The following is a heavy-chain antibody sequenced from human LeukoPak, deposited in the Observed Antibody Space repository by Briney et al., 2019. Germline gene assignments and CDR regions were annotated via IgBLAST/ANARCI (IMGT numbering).Heavy chain of an antibody. CDR3: AGGPSWGYSYADAFDI. D-gene: IGHD5-18*01. Sequence: SVKVSCKASGGTFSSYAISWVRQAPGQGLEWMGGIIPIFGTANYAQKFQGRVTITADESTSTAYVELSSLRSEDTAVYYCAGGPSWGYSYADAFDIWGQGTMVTVSS. V-gene: IGHV1-69*01. J-gene: IGHJ3*02. CDR2: IIPIFGTA. CDR1: GGTFSSYA.